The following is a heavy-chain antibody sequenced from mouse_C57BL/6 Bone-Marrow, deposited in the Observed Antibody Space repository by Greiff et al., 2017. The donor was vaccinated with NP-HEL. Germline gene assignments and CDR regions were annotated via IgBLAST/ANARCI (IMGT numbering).Heavy chain of an antibody. CDR1: GYTFTSYW. V-gene: IGHV1-61*01. D-gene: IGHD4-1*01. J-gene: IGHJ1*03. CDR3: ARYPDWGYWYFDV. CDR2: IYPSDSET. Sequence: VKLRQPGAELVRPGSSVKLSCKASGYTFTSYWMDWVKQRPGQGLEWIGNIYPSDSETHYNQKFKDKATLTVDKSSSTAYMQLSILTSEDSAVYYCARYPDWGYWYFDVWGTGTTVTVSS.